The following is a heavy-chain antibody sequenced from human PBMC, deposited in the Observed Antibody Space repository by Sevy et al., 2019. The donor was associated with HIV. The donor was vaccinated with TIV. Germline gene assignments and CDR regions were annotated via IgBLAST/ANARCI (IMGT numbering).Heavy chain of an antibody. CDR3: ARDRRTLNYYGSSGYNYYFDY. V-gene: IGHV3-7*01. Sequence: GGSLRLSCAASGFTFSNYWMSWVRQAPGKGLEWVANIKRDGSEKYYVASVKGRFTISRDNAKNSLYLQMNSLRAEDTAVYFCARDRRTLNYYGSSGYNYYFDYWGQGTLVTVSS. D-gene: IGHD3-22*01. J-gene: IGHJ4*02. CDR1: GFTFSNYW. CDR2: IKRDGSEK.